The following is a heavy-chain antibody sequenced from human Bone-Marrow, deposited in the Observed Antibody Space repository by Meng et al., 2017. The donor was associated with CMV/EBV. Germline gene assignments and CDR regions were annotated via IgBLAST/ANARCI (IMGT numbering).Heavy chain of an antibody. J-gene: IGHJ5*02. D-gene: IGHD5-24*01. Sequence: GSLRLSCTVSGGSISSSSYYWGWIRQPPGKGLEWIGSIYYSGSTYYNPSPKSRVTISVDTSKNQFSLKLSSVTAADTAVYYCARHGGYNKRNWFDPWGQGTLVTVSS. CDR1: GGSISSSSYY. CDR3: ARHGGYNKRNWFDP. V-gene: IGHV4-39*01. CDR2: IYYSGST.